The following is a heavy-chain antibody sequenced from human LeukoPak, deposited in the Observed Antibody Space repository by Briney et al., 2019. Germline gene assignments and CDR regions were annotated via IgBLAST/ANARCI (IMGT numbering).Heavy chain of an antibody. CDR1: GFTFSNYW. D-gene: IGHD3-3*01. CDR3: ARDYDFWSGFFDY. Sequence: GGSLTLSCAASGFTFSNYWMHWVRQAPGKGLVWVSRINSDGSSTSYADSVKGRFTISRDNAKNTLSLQMNSLRAEDTAVYYCARDYDFWSGFFDYRGQGTLVTVSS. CDR2: INSDGSST. J-gene: IGHJ4*02. V-gene: IGHV3-74*01.